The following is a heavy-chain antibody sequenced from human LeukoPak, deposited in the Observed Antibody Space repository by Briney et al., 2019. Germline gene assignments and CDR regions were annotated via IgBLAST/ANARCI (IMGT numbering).Heavy chain of an antibody. CDR3: ARVGVVAATIYYYYGMDV. J-gene: IGHJ6*02. Sequence: GGSLRLSCAASGFTFSDYYMSWIRQAPGKGLEWVSYISSSGSTIYYADSVKGRFTISRDNAKNSLYLQMNSLRAEDTAVYYCARVGVVAATIYYYYGMDVWGQGTTVTVSS. D-gene: IGHD2-15*01. CDR2: ISSSGSTI. V-gene: IGHV3-11*01. CDR1: GFTFSDYY.